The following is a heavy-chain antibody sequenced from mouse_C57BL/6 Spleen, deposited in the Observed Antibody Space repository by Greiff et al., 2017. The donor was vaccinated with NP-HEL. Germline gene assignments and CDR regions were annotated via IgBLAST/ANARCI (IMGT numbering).Heavy chain of an antibody. CDR1: GSTFTSYW. CDR3: ARGDDY. J-gene: IGHJ2*01. CDR2: ILPNSGST. Sequence: QVQLKQPGAELVKPGASVKLSCKASGSTFTSYWMHWVQQRPGQGLEWIGMILPNSGSTNYNEKFKSKATLTVDKSSISAYLHRSSLTSEDSAVYSSARGDDYWGQGTTLTVSS. V-gene: IGHV1-64*01.